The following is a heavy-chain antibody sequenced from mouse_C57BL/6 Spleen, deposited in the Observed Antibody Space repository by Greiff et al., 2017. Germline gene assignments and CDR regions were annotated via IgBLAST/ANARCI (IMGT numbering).Heavy chain of an antibody. CDR1: GYTFTNYC. CDR3: ASKGVLDY. CDR2: IGPGSGST. V-gene: IGHV1-77*01. Sequence: QVQLQQSGAELVKPGASVKISCKASGYTFTNYCINWVKQRPGQGLEWIGRIGPGSGSTYYNEKFKGKATLTADKSSSTDYMQLSSLTSEDSAVYFWASKGVLDYGGQGTTVTVSS. J-gene: IGHJ4*01.